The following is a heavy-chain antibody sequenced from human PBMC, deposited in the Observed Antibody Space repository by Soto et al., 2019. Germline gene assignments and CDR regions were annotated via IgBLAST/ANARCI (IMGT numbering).Heavy chain of an antibody. D-gene: IGHD3-10*01. CDR1: SGSISSSNW. Sequence: SETLSLTCAVSSGSISSSNWWSWVRQPPGKGLEWIGEIYHSGSTNYNPSLKSRVTISVDKSKNQFSLKLSSVTAADTAVYYCARTYYYGSGSYYNSAAEYYYYYYMDVWGKGTTVTVSS. CDR2: IYHSGST. CDR3: ARTYYYGSGSYYNSAAEYYYYYYMDV. J-gene: IGHJ6*03. V-gene: IGHV4-4*02.